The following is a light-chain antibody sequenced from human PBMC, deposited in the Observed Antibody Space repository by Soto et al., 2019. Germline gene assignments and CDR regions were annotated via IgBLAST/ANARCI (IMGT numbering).Light chain of an antibody. J-gene: IGKJ4*01. CDR2: DAS. CDR3: QQCRNWPLT. CDR1: QNVYNN. V-gene: IGKV3-15*01. Sequence: IVMTQSPATPSVSPGEGATLSCKASQNVYNNLAWYQQRPGQPPRLLIYDASTRATGISARFSGSGDGTEFTLTISSLKSEDFAVYFCQQCRNWPLTFGGGTKV.